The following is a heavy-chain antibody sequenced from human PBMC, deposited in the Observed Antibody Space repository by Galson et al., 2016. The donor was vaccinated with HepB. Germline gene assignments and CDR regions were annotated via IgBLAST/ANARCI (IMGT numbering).Heavy chain of an antibody. D-gene: IGHD2-8*02. V-gene: IGHV1-69*13. CDR2: IIPIFHNV. CDR3: ATKPRYCTGENIHYLGMDV. J-gene: IGHJ6*02. Sequence: SVKLSCTASGVTFRSYIITWVRQAPGQGLEWMGGIIPIFHNVKSAQKFQGRVIITADASTSTAYMEQSSLRPEDTAVYYCATKPRYCTGENIHYLGMDVWGQGTTVTVSS. CDR1: GVTFRSYI.